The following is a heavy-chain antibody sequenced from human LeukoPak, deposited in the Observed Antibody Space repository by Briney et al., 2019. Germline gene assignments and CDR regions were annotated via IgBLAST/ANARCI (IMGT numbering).Heavy chain of an antibody. Sequence: PSETLSLTCAVSGGSFSGFRWHWIRQPTGKGPEWIGEINHSGGTTYNPSLKSRVTISVDTSKIQFSLNLTSVTAADTAVYYCALELVVPAALERLNAFDIWGHGTMVTVSS. CDR3: ALELVVPAALERLNAFDI. CDR1: GGSFSGFR. V-gene: IGHV4-34*01. D-gene: IGHD2-2*01. J-gene: IGHJ3*02. CDR2: INHSGGT.